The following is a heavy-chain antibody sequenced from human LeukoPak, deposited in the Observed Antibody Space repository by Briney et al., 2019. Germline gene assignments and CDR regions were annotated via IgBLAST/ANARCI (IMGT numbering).Heavy chain of an antibody. CDR3: ATGPGEWANYFDY. CDR2: IIPIFGTA. CDR1: GGTFSSYA. D-gene: IGHD3-16*01. Sequence: ASVKVSCKASGGTFSSYAISWVRQAPGQGLEWMGGIIPIFGTANYAQKFQGRVTMTEDKSTNTAYMELSSLRSEDTAVYYCATGPGEWANYFDYWGQGTLVTVSS. J-gene: IGHJ4*02. V-gene: IGHV1-69*06.